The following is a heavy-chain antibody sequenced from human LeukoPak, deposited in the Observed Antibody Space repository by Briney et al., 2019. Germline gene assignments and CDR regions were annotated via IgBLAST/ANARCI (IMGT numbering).Heavy chain of an antibody. J-gene: IGHJ6*03. D-gene: IGHD1-26*01. Sequence: PGGSLRLSCAASGFTFSSYSMNWVRQAPGKGLEWVSSISSSSSYIYYADSVKGRFTISRDNAKNSLYLQMNSLRAEDTAVYYCARAVVGATTWQYYYYYMDVWGKGTTVTVSS. CDR2: ISSSSSYI. V-gene: IGHV3-21*01. CDR3: ARAVVGATTWQYYYYYMDV. CDR1: GFTFSSYS.